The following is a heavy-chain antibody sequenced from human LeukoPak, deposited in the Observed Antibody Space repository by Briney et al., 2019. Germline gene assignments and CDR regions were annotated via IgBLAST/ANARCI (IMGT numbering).Heavy chain of an antibody. D-gene: IGHD6-19*01. Sequence: PSETLSLTCTVSGGSISSYYWSWIRQPPGKGLEWIGYIYYSGSTNYNPSLKSRVTISVDTSKNQFSLKLSSVTAADTAVYYCARTGPRQLIDYWGQGTLVTVSS. CDR3: ARTGPRQLIDY. J-gene: IGHJ4*02. CDR1: GGSISSYY. V-gene: IGHV4-59*01. CDR2: IYYSGST.